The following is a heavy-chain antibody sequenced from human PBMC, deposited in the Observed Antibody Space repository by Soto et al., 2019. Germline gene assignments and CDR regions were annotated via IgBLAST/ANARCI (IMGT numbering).Heavy chain of an antibody. V-gene: IGHV3-33*01. J-gene: IGHJ4*02. Sequence: GGSLRLSCAASGFTFSSYGMHWVRQAPGKGLEWVAVIWYDGSNKYYADSVKGRFTISRDNSKNTLYLQMNSLRAEDTAVYYCAREKRLGQIFDYWGQGTLVTVSS. D-gene: IGHD6-19*01. CDR1: GFTFSSYG. CDR3: AREKRLGQIFDY. CDR2: IWYDGSNK.